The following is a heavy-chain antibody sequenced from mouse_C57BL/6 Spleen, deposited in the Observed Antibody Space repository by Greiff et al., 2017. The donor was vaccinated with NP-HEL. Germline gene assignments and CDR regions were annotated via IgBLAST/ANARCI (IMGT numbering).Heavy chain of an antibody. D-gene: IGHD1-1*01. CDR1: GYTFTSYW. CDR3: DREDYYGSSPFAY. J-gene: IGHJ3*01. CDR2: IYPGSGST. Sequence: VQLQQSGAELVKPGASVKMSCKASGYTFTSYWITWVKQRPGQGLEWIGDIYPGSGSTNYNEKFKSKATLTVDTSSSTAYMQLSSLTSEDSAVYYCDREDYYGSSPFAYWGQGTLVTVSA. V-gene: IGHV1-55*01.